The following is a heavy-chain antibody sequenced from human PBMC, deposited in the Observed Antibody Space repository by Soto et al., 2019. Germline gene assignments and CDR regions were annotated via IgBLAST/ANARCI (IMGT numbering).Heavy chain of an antibody. Sequence: PSETLSLTCTVSGGSISSSSYYWSWIRQPPGKGLEWIGYIYYSGSTNYNPSLKSRVTISVDTSKNQFSLKLSSVTAADTAVYYCARDGGLHMTTVTTGLRLDAFDIWGQGTMVTVSS. CDR1: GGSISSSSYY. CDR3: ARDGGLHMTTVTTGLRLDAFDI. V-gene: IGHV4-61*01. CDR2: IYYSGST. D-gene: IGHD4-17*01. J-gene: IGHJ3*02.